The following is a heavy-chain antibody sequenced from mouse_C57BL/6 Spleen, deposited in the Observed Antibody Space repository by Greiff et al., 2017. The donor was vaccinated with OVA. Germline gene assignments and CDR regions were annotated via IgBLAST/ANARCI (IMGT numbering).Heavy chain of an antibody. CDR3: ARHYYGSNYAMDY. CDR1: GFSLTSYG. J-gene: IGHJ4*01. Sequence: VMLVESGPGLVAPSQSLSITCTVSGFSLTSYGVHWVRQPPGKGLEWLVVIWSDGSTTYNSALKSRLSISKDNSKSQVFLKMNSLQTDDTAMYYCARHYYGSNYAMDYWGQGTSVTVSS. CDR2: IWSDGST. V-gene: IGHV2-6-1*01. D-gene: IGHD1-1*01.